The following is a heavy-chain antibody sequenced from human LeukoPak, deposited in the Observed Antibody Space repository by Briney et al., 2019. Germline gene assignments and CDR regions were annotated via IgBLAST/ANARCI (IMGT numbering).Heavy chain of an antibody. J-gene: IGHJ4*02. Sequence: PETLSLTCTVSGGSISSSSYYWGWIRQPPGKGLEWIGRVYYSGSTSYKPPLKSRVTISVDTSKNQFSLKLSSVTAADTAVYYCARHGGYSYGQEIDYWGQGTLVTVSS. V-gene: IGHV4-39*01. D-gene: IGHD5-18*01. CDR1: GGSISSSSYY. CDR3: ARHGGYSYGQEIDY. CDR2: VYYSGST.